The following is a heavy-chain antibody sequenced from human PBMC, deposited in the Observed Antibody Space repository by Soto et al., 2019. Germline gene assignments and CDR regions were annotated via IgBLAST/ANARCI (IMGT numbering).Heavy chain of an antibody. D-gene: IGHD5-12*01. J-gene: IGHJ4*02. CDR1: VFTFSSYG. CDR2: ISYDGSNK. CDR3: AKDLDYPYYFDY. Sequence: QVQLVESGGGVVQPGRSLRLSCAPSVFTFSSYGMHWVRQAPGKGLEWVAVISYDGSNKYYADSVKGRFTISRDNSKNTLYLQMNSLRAEDTAVYYCAKDLDYPYYFDYWGQGTLVTVSS. V-gene: IGHV3-30*18.